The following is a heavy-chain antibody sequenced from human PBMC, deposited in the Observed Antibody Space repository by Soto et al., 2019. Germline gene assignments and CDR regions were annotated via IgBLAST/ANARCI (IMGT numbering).Heavy chain of an antibody. V-gene: IGHV4-59*01. CDR2: IYYTGST. D-gene: IGHD3-16*01. J-gene: IGHJ4*02. Sequence: QVQLQESGPGLVKPSETLSLTCTVSGGSISSYYWSWIRQPPGMGLEWIGYIYYTGSTNYNPSLKSRVTISVDTSKNQFSLKLSSVTAADTAVYYCARAWGEAFDFWGQGTLVTVSS. CDR1: GGSISSYY. CDR3: ARAWGEAFDF.